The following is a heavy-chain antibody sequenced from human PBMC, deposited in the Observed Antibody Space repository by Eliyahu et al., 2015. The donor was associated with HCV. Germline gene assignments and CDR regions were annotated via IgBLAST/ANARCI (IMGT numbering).Heavy chain of an antibody. D-gene: IGHD3-22*01. CDR1: GFTFNSYG. V-gene: IGHV3-30*18. Sequence: QVRLVESGGGVVQPGRSLRLSCAASGFTFNSYGMHWVRQAPGKGLEWVAIISYDGSNKYYADSVKGRFTISRDSSENTLYLQMNSLRAEDTAVYYCAKVTRAGWLTGYDYWGQGTLVTVSS. CDR3: AKVTRAGWLTGYDY. J-gene: IGHJ4*02. CDR2: ISYDGSNK.